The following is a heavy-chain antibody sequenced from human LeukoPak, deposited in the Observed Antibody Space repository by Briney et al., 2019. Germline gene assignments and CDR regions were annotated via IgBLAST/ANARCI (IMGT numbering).Heavy chain of an antibody. CDR2: IYYSGST. CDR3: ARVYYDSSGYSYYFDY. Sequence: SETLSLTCTVSGGSISSGGYYWSWIRQHPGKGLEWSGYIYYSGSTYYNPSLKSRVTISVDTSKNQFSLKLSSVTAADTAVYYCARVYYDSSGYSYYFDYWGQGTLVTVSS. V-gene: IGHV4-31*03. CDR1: GGSISSGGYY. J-gene: IGHJ4*02. D-gene: IGHD3-22*01.